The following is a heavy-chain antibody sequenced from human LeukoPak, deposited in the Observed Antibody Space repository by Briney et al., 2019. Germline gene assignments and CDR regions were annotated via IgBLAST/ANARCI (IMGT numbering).Heavy chain of an antibody. V-gene: IGHV1-69*01. J-gene: IGHJ6*03. D-gene: IGHD4-11*01. Sequence: SVKVSCKASGGTFSSYAISWVRQAPGQGLEWMGGIIPIFGTANYAQKFQGRVTITADESTSTAYMELSSLRSEDTAVYYCATKRMYSNFDYYYYYMDVWGKGTTVNVSS. CDR1: GGTFSSYA. CDR3: ATKRMYSNFDYYYYYMDV. CDR2: IIPIFGTA.